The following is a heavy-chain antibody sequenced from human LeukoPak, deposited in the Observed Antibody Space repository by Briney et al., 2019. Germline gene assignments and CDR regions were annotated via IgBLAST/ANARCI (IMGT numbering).Heavy chain of an antibody. CDR2: IYYSGST. D-gene: IGHD3-16*01. V-gene: IGHV4-59*01. CDR1: GGSISSYY. J-gene: IGHJ3*02. CDR3: ARGLGQGDAFDI. Sequence: SETQSLTCTVSGGSISSYYWSWIRQPPGKGLEWIGYIYYSGSTNYNPSLKSRVTISVDTSKNQFSLKLSSVTAADTAVYYCARGLGQGDAFDIWGQGTMVTVSS.